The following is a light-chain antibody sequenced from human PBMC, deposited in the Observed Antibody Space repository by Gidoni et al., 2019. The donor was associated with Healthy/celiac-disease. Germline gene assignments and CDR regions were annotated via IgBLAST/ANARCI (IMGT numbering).Light chain of an antibody. Sequence: IVLTQSPATLSLSPGERATLSCRASQSVSSCLAWYQQNPGQAPRLLIYDAANRATGIPARFSGSGSGTDFTLTISSLEPEDFAVYYCQQRSNWPPTWTFGQGTKVEIK. CDR3: QQRSNWPPTWT. V-gene: IGKV3-11*01. J-gene: IGKJ1*01. CDR2: DAA. CDR1: QSVSSC.